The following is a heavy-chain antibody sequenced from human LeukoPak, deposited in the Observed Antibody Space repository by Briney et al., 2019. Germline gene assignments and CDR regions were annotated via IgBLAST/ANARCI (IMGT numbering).Heavy chain of an antibody. V-gene: IGHV3-33*01. CDR2: IWYDGSNK. CDR3: ARGGSSSWIDY. Sequence: GGSLRLSCAASGFTFGSYGMHWVRQAPGKGLEWVAVIWYDGSNKYYADSVKGRFTISRDNSKNTLYLQMNSLSAEDTAIYFCARGGSSSWIDYWGQGTLVTVSS. D-gene: IGHD6-13*01. CDR1: GFTFGSYG. J-gene: IGHJ4*02.